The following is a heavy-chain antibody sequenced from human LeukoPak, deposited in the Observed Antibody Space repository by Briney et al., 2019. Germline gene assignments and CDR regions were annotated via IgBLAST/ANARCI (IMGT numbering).Heavy chain of an antibody. CDR3: TRGLGSSSPTY. Sequence: SGTLSLTCAVSGVSISSNNWWSWVRQPPGQGLEWIGEIYHSGTTNYKPSLKSRVTISVDKSKNQFSLNLNSVTAADTAVYYCTRGLGSSSPTYWGQGTLVTVSA. D-gene: IGHD6-6*01. CDR2: IYHSGTT. J-gene: IGHJ4*02. CDR1: GVSISSNNW. V-gene: IGHV4-4*02.